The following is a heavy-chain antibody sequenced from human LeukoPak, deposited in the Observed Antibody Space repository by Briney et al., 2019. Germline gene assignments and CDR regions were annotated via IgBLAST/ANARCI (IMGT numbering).Heavy chain of an antibody. CDR1: GFTFNSYA. CDR3: AKRPEISAHIVATTGFDY. D-gene: IGHD5-12*01. Sequence: GRSLRLSCTASGFTFNSYALHWVRQAPGKGLEWVALISYDGANTYYADSMKGRFTISRDNSKNTLYLQMNSLRAEDTAVYYCAKRPEISAHIVATTGFDYWGQGTLVTVSS. V-gene: IGHV3-30-3*02. J-gene: IGHJ4*02. CDR2: ISYDGANT.